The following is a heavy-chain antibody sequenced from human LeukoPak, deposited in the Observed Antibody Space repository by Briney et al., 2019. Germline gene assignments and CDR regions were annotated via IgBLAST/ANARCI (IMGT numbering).Heavy chain of an antibody. CDR3: ARGVTARGFYYYMDT. J-gene: IGHJ6*03. Sequence: ASVKVSCKASGYTFTSYGINWVRQAPGQGLEWMGWISAYNGNTNYAQRIQGRVTMTTDTSTSTAYMELSRLRSDDTAVYSCARGVTARGFYYYMDTWGRGTTVTISS. CDR2: ISAYNGNT. CDR1: GYTFTSYG. V-gene: IGHV1-18*01. D-gene: IGHD2-21*02.